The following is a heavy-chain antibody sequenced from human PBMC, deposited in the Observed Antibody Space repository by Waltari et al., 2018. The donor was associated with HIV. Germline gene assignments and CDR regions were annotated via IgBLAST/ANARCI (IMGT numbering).Heavy chain of an antibody. V-gene: IGHV1-46*01. CDR2: VNPTSGTT. CDR1: GYAFTTFY. Sequence: QVQLVRSGADVKKPGASVRLSCKASGYAFTTFYIHWLRQALGQSPEWMGIVNPTSGTTSYTQRFQGRVTMARDTSTSTAYMELTGLKSEDTAFYYCARGGPLSGPATPFDRWGQGTLITVSS. J-gene: IGHJ5*02. CDR3: ARGGPLSGPATPFDR.